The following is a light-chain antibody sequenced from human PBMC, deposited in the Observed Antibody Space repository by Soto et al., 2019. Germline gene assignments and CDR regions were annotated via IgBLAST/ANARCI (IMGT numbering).Light chain of an antibody. CDR2: GAS. CDR1: QRVSSN. V-gene: IGKV3-15*01. J-gene: IGKJ2*01. CDR3: QQDNNWPPYT. Sequence: EIVMTQSPATLSVSPGERVTLSCRASQRVSSNLAWYQQKPGQAPRLLIYGASTRATGIPARFSGSGSGTEFTLTISSLQSEDFAVYYCQQDNNWPPYTFGQGTKLEIK.